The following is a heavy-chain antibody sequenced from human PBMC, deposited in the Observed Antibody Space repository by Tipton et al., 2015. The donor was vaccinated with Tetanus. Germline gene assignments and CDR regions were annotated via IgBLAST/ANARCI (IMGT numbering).Heavy chain of an antibody. CDR1: GFIFSSYG. CDR2: SWYDGTDK. D-gene: IGHD2-15*01. Sequence: CAASGFIFSSYGIHWVRQAPGKGLEWVAVSWYDGTDKYYADSVKGRFTISRDNSKNTLYLQRNSLRAEDTAVYYCAREADCSGGICFSGDFDNWGQGTQVTVS. J-gene: IGHJ4*02. CDR3: AREADCSGGICFSGDFDN. V-gene: IGHV3-33*01.